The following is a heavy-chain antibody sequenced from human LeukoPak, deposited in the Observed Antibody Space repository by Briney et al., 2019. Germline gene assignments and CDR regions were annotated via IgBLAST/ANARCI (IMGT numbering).Heavy chain of an antibody. CDR2: IIPIFGTA. J-gene: IGHJ4*02. D-gene: IGHD6-13*01. V-gene: IGHV1-69*05. Sequence: GASVKVSCKASGGTFSSYAISWVRQAPGQGLEWMGRIIPIFGTANYAQKFQGRVTITTDESTSTAYMELSSLRSEDTAVYYCARVRAAAGTWLDYWGQGTLVTVPS. CDR3: ARVRAAAGTWLDY. CDR1: GGTFSSYA.